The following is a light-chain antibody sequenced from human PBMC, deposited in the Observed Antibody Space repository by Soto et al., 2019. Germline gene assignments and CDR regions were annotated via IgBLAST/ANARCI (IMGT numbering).Light chain of an antibody. Sequence: QSGLTQPASVSGSPGQSITISCTATSTDFGWYNYASWYQHRPGEAPKLMIFEVTKRPSGVSNRFSGSKSGNTASLTISGLQAKDEADYFCNSYTTSSTYVFGSGTKVTVL. V-gene: IGLV2-14*01. CDR3: NSYTTSSTYV. J-gene: IGLJ1*01. CDR1: STDFGWYNY. CDR2: EVT.